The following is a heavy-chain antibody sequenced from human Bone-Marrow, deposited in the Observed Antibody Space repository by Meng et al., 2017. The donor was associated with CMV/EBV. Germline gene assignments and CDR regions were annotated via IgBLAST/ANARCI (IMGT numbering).Heavy chain of an antibody. J-gene: IGHJ6*02. CDR2: INPNSGGT. V-gene: IGHV1-2*02. CDR1: GYTFTGYY. D-gene: IGHD3-3*01. Sequence: ASVKVSCKASGYTFTGYYMHWVRQAPGQGLEWMGWINPNSGGTNYAQKFQGRVTVTRDTSISTAYMELSRLRSDDTAVYYCARGARITIFGVVPLGDYYYYGMDVWGQGTTVTVSS. CDR3: ARGARITIFGVVPLGDYYYYGMDV.